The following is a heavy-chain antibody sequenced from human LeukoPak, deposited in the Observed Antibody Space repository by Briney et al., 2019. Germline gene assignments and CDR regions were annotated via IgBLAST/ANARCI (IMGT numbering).Heavy chain of an antibody. V-gene: IGHV4-34*01. J-gene: IGHJ4*02. CDR1: GGPFSGYY. CDR3: ARRGWLRSLDY. CDR2: INHSGST. Sequence: SETLSLTCAVYGGPFSGYYWSWIRQPPGKGLEWIGEINHSGSTNYNPSLKSRVTISVDTSKNQFSLKLSSVTAADTAVYYCARRGWLRSLDYWGQGTLVTVSS. D-gene: IGHD5-12*01.